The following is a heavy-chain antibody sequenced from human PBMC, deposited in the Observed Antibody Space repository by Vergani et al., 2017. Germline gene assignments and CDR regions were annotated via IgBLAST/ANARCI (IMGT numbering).Heavy chain of an antibody. J-gene: IGHJ4*02. V-gene: IGHV1-69-2*01. D-gene: IGHD3-22*01. CDR3: ARAGSYYYDSLDY. Sequence: EVQLVQSGAEVKKPGATMKISCKVSGYTFTDHYMHWVKQAPGKGLEWMGLVDPEDGETIYAEKFKGRVTIAADTSTDTAHLELSSLRSEDTAVYYCARAGSYYYDSLDYWGQGTLVTVSS. CDR2: VDPEDGET. CDR1: GYTFTDHY.